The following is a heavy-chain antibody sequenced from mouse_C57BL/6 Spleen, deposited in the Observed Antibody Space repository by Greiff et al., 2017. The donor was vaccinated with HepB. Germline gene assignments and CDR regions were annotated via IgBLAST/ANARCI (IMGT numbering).Heavy chain of an antibody. CDR1: GHTFTSYW. CDR3: ARTPLGYFDV. Sequence: QVQLQQPGAELVRPGTSVKLSCKASGHTFTSYWMHWVKQRPGQGLEWIGVIDPSDSYTNYNQKFKGKATLTVDTSSSTAYMQLSSLTSEDSAVYYCARTPLGYFDVWGTGTTVTVSS. V-gene: IGHV1-59*01. J-gene: IGHJ1*03. CDR2: IDPSDSYT.